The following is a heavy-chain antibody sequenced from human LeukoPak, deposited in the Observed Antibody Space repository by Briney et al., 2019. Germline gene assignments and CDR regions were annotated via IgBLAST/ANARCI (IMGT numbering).Heavy chain of an antibody. CDR2: VNQDGSEK. V-gene: IGHV3-7*01. CDR1: GLTFSNFW. D-gene: IGHD1-26*01. Sequence: PGGSLRLSCAASGLTFSNFWMSWVRQAPGKGLKWVANVNQDGSEKYYLDSVKGQFTISRDNAGNSLSLQMSSLRVEDTAIYYCARDVPLGGIDYWGQGVQVAVSP. J-gene: IGHJ4*02. CDR3: ARDVPLGGIDY.